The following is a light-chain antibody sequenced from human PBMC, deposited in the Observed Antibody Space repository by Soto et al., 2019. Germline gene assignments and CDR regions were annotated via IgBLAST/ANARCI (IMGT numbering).Light chain of an antibody. Sequence: QSVLTQPPSVSAAPRQRVTISCSGSSSNIGNNAVNWYQQLPGKAPKLLIYYDDLVPSGVSDRFSGSRSGTSASLAIRGLQSEDEADYYCSSSAGSNNWVFGGGTQLTVL. CDR1: SSNIGNNA. CDR2: YDD. CDR3: SSSAGSNNWV. J-gene: IGLJ3*02. V-gene: IGLV1-36*01.